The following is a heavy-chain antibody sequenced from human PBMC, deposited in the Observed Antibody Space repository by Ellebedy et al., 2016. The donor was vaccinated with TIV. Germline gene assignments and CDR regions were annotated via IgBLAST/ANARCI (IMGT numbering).Heavy chain of an antibody. CDR1: GFTFSSYW. D-gene: IGHD2-2*01. CDR2: ISGSGGST. CDR3: AKAAGMHYYYYGMDV. V-gene: IGHV3-23*01. Sequence: GESLKISCAASGFTFSSYWMSWVRQAPRKGLEWVSAISGSGGSTYYADSVKGRFTISRDNSKNTLYLQMNSLRAEDTAVYYCAKAAGMHYYYYGMDVWGQGTTVTVSS. J-gene: IGHJ6*02.